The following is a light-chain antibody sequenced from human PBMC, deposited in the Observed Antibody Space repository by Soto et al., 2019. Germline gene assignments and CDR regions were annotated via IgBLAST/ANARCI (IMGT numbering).Light chain of an antibody. V-gene: IGKV3-20*01. CDR2: GAS. Sequence: EIVLPQYPGTRSLSPGASATLSCRASQSVSSRYLAWYQQTPGQAPRLLIYGASSRAAGIPDRVRVILSGNAFTLTISRLEPEEGAVYDGQPQGTSPITFAQGTRLEI. CDR1: QSVSSRY. CDR3: QPQGTSPIT. J-gene: IGKJ5*01.